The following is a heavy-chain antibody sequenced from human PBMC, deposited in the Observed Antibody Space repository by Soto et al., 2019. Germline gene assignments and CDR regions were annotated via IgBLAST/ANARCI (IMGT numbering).Heavy chain of an antibody. CDR2: ISPGSRYP. CDR3: VRGGGGGLFDP. V-gene: IGHV3-11*06. D-gene: IGHD2-15*01. Sequence: PGGSLRLSCAGSGFTFGDAYMSWIRQAPGKGLEWLSYISPGSRYPAYADSVKGRFTISRDNAKRSLYLQMMSLTAEDTAIYYCVRGGGGGLFDPWGQGTMVTVSS. J-gene: IGHJ5*02. CDR1: GFTFGDAY.